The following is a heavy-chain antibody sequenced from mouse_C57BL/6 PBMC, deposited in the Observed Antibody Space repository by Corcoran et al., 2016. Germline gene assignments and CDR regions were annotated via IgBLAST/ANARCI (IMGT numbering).Heavy chain of an antibody. V-gene: IGHV9-3*01. CDR2: INTYSGVP. Sequence: QIQLVQSGPELKKPGETVKISCKASGYTFTTYGISWVKQAPGKGLKWMGWINTYSGVPTYADDFKGRFAFSLETSASTAYLQINNLKNEDTATYFCARADYGNYWFAYWGQGTLVTVSA. CDR3: ARADYGNYWFAY. J-gene: IGHJ3*01. D-gene: IGHD2-1*01. CDR1: GYTFTTYG.